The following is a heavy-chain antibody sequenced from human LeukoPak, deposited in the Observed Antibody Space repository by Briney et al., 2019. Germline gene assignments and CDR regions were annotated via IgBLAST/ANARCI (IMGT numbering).Heavy chain of an antibody. CDR1: GYTFTSYD. CDR3: ARGQGGSYYYYYMDV. D-gene: IGHD1-26*01. Sequence: ASVKVSCKASGYTFTSYDINWVRQATGQGLEWMGWMNPNSGNTGYAQKFQGRVTITRNTSISTAYVELSSLRSEDTAVYYCARGQGGSYYYYYMDVWGKGTTVTVSS. V-gene: IGHV1-8*03. CDR2: MNPNSGNT. J-gene: IGHJ6*03.